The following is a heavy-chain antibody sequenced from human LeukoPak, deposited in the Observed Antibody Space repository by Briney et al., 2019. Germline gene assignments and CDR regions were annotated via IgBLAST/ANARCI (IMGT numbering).Heavy chain of an antibody. CDR2: VHHSGST. Sequence: SETLSLTCAVSGDSISNTNWWSWVRQPPGKGLEWIGEVHHSGSTNYNPSLKSRVTISVDTSKNQFSLKLSSVTAADTAVYYCARGRRYIVVVVAATLSASFDPWGQGTLVTVSS. D-gene: IGHD2-15*01. CDR1: GDSISNTNW. CDR3: ARGRRYIVVVVAATLSASFDP. V-gene: IGHV4-4*02. J-gene: IGHJ5*02.